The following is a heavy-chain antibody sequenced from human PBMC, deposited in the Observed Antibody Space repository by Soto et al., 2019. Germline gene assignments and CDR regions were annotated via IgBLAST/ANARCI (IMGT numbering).Heavy chain of an antibody. CDR1: GFTFSDYY. V-gene: IGHV3-11*05. CDR2: ISTTGSYT. J-gene: IGHJ4*02. Sequence: GGSLRLSCEASGFTFSDYYMSWIRQDPGKGLEWLSHISTTGSYTNYADSVKGRFTISRDNAKNSVYLQMNSLSAEDTAVYYCARDARGYSYGREPLDYWGLGTLVTVSS. D-gene: IGHD5-12*01. CDR3: ARDARGYSYGREPLDY.